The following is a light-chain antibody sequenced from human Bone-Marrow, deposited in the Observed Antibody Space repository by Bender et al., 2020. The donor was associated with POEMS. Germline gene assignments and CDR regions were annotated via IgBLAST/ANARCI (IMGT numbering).Light chain of an antibody. J-gene: IGLJ1*01. CDR1: NNDIGDFKY. CDR2: EVS. Sequence: QSALTQPASVTGSPGQSITISCTGTNNDIGDFKYVSWFQHYPDKAPTLIIYEVSHRPSGVSNRLSGSKSGNTASLTISGLQADDEATYYCSSYTSTDTHVFGSGTRVTVL. CDR3: SSYTSTDTHV. V-gene: IGLV2-14*01.